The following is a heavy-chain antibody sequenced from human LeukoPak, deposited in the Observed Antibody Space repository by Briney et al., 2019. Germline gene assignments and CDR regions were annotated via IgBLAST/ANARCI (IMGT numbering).Heavy chain of an antibody. J-gene: IGHJ4*02. Sequence: GGSLRLSCAASGFTFSSHAMSWVRQAPGKGLEWVSAISGSSDRIYYADSVQGRFTISRDNSKNTLYLQMNSLRAEDTALYYCANFVDTSMGGNDYWGQGTLVTVSS. CDR3: ANFVDTSMGGNDY. V-gene: IGHV3-23*01. D-gene: IGHD5-18*01. CDR2: ISGSSDRI. CDR1: GFTFSSHA.